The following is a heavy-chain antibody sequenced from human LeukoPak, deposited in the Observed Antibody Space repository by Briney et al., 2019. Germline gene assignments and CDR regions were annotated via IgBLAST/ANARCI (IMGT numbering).Heavy chain of an antibody. Sequence: GGSLRLSCAASGFTFSDYYMSWIRQAPGKGLEWVSYISSSGTTRYYADSVKGRFTISRDNAKNSLYLQMNSLRAEDTAVYYCARDYYDFWSGLDVWGKGTTVTVSS. CDR1: GFTFSDYY. V-gene: IGHV3-11*04. D-gene: IGHD3-3*01. J-gene: IGHJ6*04. CDR2: ISSSGTTR. CDR3: ARDYYDFWSGLDV.